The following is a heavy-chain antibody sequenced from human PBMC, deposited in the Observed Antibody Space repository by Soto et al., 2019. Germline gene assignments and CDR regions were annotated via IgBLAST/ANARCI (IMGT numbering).Heavy chain of an antibody. D-gene: IGHD3-9*01. V-gene: IGHV4-59*01. CDR3: ARNVLRYFDYAXDY. CDR2: IYYSGST. Sequence: SETLSLTCTVSGGCISSYYWSWIQQPPGKGLEWIGYIYYSGSTNYNPSLKSRVTISVDTSKNQFSLKLSSVTAADTAVYYCARNVLRYFDYAXDYWGQGTLVTVSS. CDR1: GGCISSYY. J-gene: IGHJ4*02.